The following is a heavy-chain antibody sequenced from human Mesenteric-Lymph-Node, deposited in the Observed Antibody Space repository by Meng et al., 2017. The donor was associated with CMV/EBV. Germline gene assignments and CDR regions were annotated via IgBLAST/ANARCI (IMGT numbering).Heavy chain of an antibody. V-gene: IGHV4-39*07. CDR1: GGSISSSSYY. J-gene: IGHJ6*02. D-gene: IGHD3-3*01. Sequence: GSLRLSCTVSGGSISSSSYYWGWIRQPPGKGLEWIGSIYYSGSTYYNPSLKSRVTILVDTSKNQFSLKLSSVTAADTAVYYCARSGYYDFWSGYPYGMDVWSQGTTVTVSS. CDR3: ARSGYYDFWSGYPYGMDV. CDR2: IYYSGST.